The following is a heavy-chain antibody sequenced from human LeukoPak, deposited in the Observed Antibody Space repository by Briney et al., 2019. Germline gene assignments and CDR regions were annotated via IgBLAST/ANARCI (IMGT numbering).Heavy chain of an antibody. CDR1: GFTFSRYS. D-gene: IGHD6-6*01. CDR3: ARTSIAAREADY. V-gene: IGHV3-64*01. J-gene: IGHJ4*02. CDR2: ISNNGGST. Sequence: PGGSLRLSCAASGFTFSRYSMHWVRQAPGRGLEYASAISNNGGSTYYAKSVKGRFTISRDNSKNTLYLQMGSLRAEDMAVYYCARTSIAAREADYWGQGTLVTVSS.